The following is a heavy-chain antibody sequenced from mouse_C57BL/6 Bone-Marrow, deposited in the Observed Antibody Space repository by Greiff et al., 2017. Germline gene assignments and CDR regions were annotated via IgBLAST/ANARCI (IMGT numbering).Heavy chain of an antibody. CDR3: TRGLLAY. D-gene: IGHD2-3*01. J-gene: IGHJ2*01. CDR1: GFNIKDDY. V-gene: IGHV14-4*01. CDR2: IDPDNGDT. Sequence: EVQLQQSGAELVRPGASVKLSCTASGFNIKDDYMHWVKQRPEQGLEWIGWIDPDNGDTEYASKFQGKATITADTSSNTAYLQLSSLTSEDTAVYYCTRGLLAYWGQGTTLTVSS.